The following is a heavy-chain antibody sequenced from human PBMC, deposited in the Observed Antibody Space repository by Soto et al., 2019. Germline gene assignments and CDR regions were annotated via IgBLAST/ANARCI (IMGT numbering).Heavy chain of an antibody. CDR3: ARHTPAISISDH. D-gene: IGHD2-15*01. CDR1: GGSISSSSYY. Sequence: PSETLSLTCTVSGGSISSSSYYWGWIRQPPGKGLEWIGSIYYSGSTYYNPSLKSRVTISVDTSKNQFSLKLSSVTAADTAAYYCARHTPAISISDHWGQGTLVTSPQ. J-gene: IGHJ4*02. CDR2: IYYSGST. V-gene: IGHV4-39*01.